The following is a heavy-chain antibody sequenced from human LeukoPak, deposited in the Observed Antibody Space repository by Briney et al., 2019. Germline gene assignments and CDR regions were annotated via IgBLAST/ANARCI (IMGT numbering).Heavy chain of an antibody. V-gene: IGHV3-23*01. J-gene: IGHJ6*02. D-gene: IGHD6-13*01. CDR2: ISGSGGST. CDR1: GFTFSSYA. CDR3: ARGPSSWSYYYYYGMDV. Sequence: PGGSLRLSCAASGFTFSSYAMSWVRQAPGKGLEWVSAISGSGGSTYYADSVKGRFTISRDNAKNSLYLQMNSLRAGDTAVYYCARGPSSWSYYYYYGMDVWGQGTTVTVSS.